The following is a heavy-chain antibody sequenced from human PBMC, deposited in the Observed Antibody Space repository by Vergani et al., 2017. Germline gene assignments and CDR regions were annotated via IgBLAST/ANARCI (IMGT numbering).Heavy chain of an antibody. CDR3: ARDYIVVVPTATYYYRDV. V-gene: IGHV3-21*01. CDR2: ISSRSSYI. Sequence: EVQLVESGGGLVKPGGSLRLSCAASGFTFSSYSMNWVRQAPGKGLEGVSSISSRSSYIYYADSVKGRFTISRDNAKNSLYLQMNSLRADDTAVYYCARDYIVVVPTATYYYRDVWGKGTTVTVSS. CDR1: GFTFSSYS. J-gene: IGHJ6*03. D-gene: IGHD2-2*01.